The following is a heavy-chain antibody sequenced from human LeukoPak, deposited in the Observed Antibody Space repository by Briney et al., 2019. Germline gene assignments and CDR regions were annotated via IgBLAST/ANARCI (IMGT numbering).Heavy chain of an antibody. CDR1: GYTFTSYG. V-gene: IGHV1-18*01. Sequence: ASVKVSCKASGYTFTSYGISWVRQAPGQGLEWMGWISAYDDNTSYAQKLQGSVTMTTDTSTSAAYMELRSLRSDDTAVYYCARSSGYYLPNFDYWGQGTLVTVSS. D-gene: IGHD3-22*01. J-gene: IGHJ4*02. CDR3: ARSSGYYLPNFDY. CDR2: ISAYDDNT.